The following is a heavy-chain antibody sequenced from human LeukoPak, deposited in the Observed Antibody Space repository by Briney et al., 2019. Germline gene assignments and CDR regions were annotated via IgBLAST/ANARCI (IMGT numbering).Heavy chain of an antibody. Sequence: GASVKVSCKASGYTFTGYYMHWVRQAPGQGLEWMGWINPNSGGTNYAQKFQGRVTMTRDTSISTAYMELSRLRSDDTAVYYCAREGSEPERRWYCGYRGQGTLVTVSS. CDR1: GYTFTGYY. D-gene: IGHD1-1*01. J-gene: IGHJ4*02. V-gene: IGHV1-2*02. CDR3: AREGSEPERRWYCGY. CDR2: INPNSGGT.